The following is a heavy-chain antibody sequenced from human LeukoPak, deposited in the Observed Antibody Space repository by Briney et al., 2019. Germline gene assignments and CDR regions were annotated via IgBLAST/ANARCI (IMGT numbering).Heavy chain of an antibody. Sequence: ASVKVSCKGSGYTFTSYDINGVREATGQGREWRGWMNPNSGNTGYAQKFQGRVTMTRNTSISTAYMELSSLRSEDTAVYYCARGRWELLSRWFDPWGQGTLVTVSS. D-gene: IGHD1-26*01. J-gene: IGHJ5*02. CDR1: GYTFTSYD. CDR3: ARGRWELLSRWFDP. V-gene: IGHV1-8*01. CDR2: MNPNSGNT.